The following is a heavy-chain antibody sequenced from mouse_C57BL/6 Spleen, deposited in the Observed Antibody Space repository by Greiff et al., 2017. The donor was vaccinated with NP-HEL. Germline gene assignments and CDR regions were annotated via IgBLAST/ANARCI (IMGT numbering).Heavy chain of an antibody. V-gene: IGHV1-82*01. J-gene: IGHJ3*01. CDR1: GYAFSSSW. CDR3: ARQTGTEFAY. D-gene: IGHD4-1*01. Sequence: VQLQQSGPELVKPGASVKISCKASGYAFSSSWMNWVKQRPGKGLEWIGRIYPGDGDTNYNGKFKGKATLTADKSSSTAYMQLSSLTSEDSAVYFCARQTGTEFAYWGQGTLVTVSA. CDR2: IYPGDGDT.